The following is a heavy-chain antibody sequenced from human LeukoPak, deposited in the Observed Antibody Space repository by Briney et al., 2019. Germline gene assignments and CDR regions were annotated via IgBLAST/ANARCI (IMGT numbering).Heavy chain of an antibody. Sequence: SETPSLTCTVSGGSISSSSYYWGWIRQPPGKGLEWIGSIYYSGSTYYNPSLKSRVTISVDTSKNQFSLKLSSVTAADTAVYYCARDRKQQLVWGQGTLVTVSS. D-gene: IGHD6-13*01. J-gene: IGHJ4*02. CDR1: GGSISSSSYY. V-gene: IGHV4-39*07. CDR2: IYYSGST. CDR3: ARDRKQQLV.